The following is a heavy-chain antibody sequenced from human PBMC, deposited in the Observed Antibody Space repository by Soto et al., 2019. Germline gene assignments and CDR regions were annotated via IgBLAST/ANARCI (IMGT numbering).Heavy chain of an antibody. V-gene: IGHV1-69*11. CDR1: GGTFRTYA. CDR3: ANGAVAGTPTSYYYYGMDV. D-gene: IGHD6-19*01. CDR2: IIPTLGTV. J-gene: IGHJ6*02. Sequence: QVQLLQSGAEVKKPGSSVRVSCEASGGTFRTYAISWVRQAPGQGLEWMGEIIPTLGTVNYAQRFQGRVTITADESTTTVYMDLRSLRSEDTAVYYCANGAVAGTPTSYYYYGMDVWGQGTTVTVSS.